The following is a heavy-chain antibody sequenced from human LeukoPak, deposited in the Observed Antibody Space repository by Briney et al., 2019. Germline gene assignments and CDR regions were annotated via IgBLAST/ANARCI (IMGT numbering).Heavy chain of an antibody. J-gene: IGHJ6*03. CDR2: ISDSGSA. D-gene: IGHD4-17*01. CDR1: GGSFSGYS. V-gene: IGHV4-34*01. Sequence: SETLSLTCAVCGGSFSGYSWTWIRQPPGKGLEWIGKISDSGSANYNPSLKSQVTISVHASGNQFSLELSSVTAADTAVYYCARGRTGENTYVGGYYYMDVWGKGTTVIVSS. CDR3: ARGRTGENTYVGGYYYMDV.